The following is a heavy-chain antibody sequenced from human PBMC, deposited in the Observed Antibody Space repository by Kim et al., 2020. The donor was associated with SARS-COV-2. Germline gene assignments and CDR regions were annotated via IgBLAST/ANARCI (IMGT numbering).Heavy chain of an antibody. CDR3: ARDTVPFWSGYRYGMDV. Sequence: GGSLRLSCVASGFTFSSYWMHWVRQAPGKGLVWVSRINSDGSSTSYADSVKGRFTISRDNAKNTLYLQMNSLRAEDTAVYYCARDTVPFWSGYRYGMDVWGQGTTVTVSS. J-gene: IGHJ6*02. D-gene: IGHD3-3*01. V-gene: IGHV3-74*01. CDR1: GFTFSSYW. CDR2: INSDGSST.